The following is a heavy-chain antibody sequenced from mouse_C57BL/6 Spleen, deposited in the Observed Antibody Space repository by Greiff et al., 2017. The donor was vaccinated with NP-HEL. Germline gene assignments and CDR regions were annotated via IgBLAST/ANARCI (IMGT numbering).Heavy chain of an antibody. CDR1: GYAFSSSW. Sequence: QVQLQQSGPELVKPGASVKISCKASGYAFSSSWMNWVKQRPGKGLEWIGRIYPGDGDTNYNGKFKGKATLTADKSSSTAYMQLSSLTSEDSAVYFCALITTVVAPLDFDVWGTGTTVTVSS. D-gene: IGHD1-1*01. CDR2: IYPGDGDT. J-gene: IGHJ1*03. CDR3: ALITTVVAPLDFDV. V-gene: IGHV1-82*01.